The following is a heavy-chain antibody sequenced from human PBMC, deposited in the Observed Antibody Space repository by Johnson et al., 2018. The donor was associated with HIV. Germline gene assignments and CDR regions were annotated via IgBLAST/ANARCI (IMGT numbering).Heavy chain of an antibody. CDR1: GFSVSSNY. CDR3: ARGAGVWGSYLRPPDQLSGGDAFDI. Sequence: VQLVESGGGLVQPGGSLRLSCAASGFSVSSNYMTWVRQGPGKGLEWVAVINSGGSTYYADSGKGRLTIPRDNSKNTLYLQMNSLRAEDTAVYYCARGAGVWGSYLRPPDQLSGGDAFDIWGQGTMVTVSS. J-gene: IGHJ3*02. V-gene: IGHV3-66*01. D-gene: IGHD3-16*02. CDR2: INSGGST.